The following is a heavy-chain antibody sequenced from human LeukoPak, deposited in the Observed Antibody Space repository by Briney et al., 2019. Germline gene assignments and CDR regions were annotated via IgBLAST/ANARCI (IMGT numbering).Heavy chain of an antibody. D-gene: IGHD5-18*01. J-gene: IGHJ4*02. CDR2: IYSGGGT. V-gene: IGHV3-53*01. CDR3: ARLVAETNLGYSYGSHFDY. Sequence: GGSLRLSCAASGFTVSNTYMSWVRQAPGKGLEWVSLIYSGGGTYSADSVKGRFTISRDISKNTLYLQMNSLRAEDTAVYYCARLVAETNLGYSYGSHFDYWGQGTLVTVSS. CDR1: GFTVSNTY.